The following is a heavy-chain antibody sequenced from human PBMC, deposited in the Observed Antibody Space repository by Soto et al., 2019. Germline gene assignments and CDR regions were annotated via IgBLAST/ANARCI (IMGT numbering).Heavy chain of an antibody. J-gene: IGHJ4*02. Sequence: QVQMVQSASEVKEPGASVKVSCKTSGYSFTTHGISWVRQAPGQGLEWMGWVSAYNGDTNYAPGLHGSVTMTPDTSASTAYMELRSLTSDDTAVYYCARDLLTTVTHRDFDYWGQGTLVTVSS. V-gene: IGHV1-18*01. D-gene: IGHD4-17*01. CDR2: VSAYNGDT. CDR3: ARDLLTTVTHRDFDY. CDR1: GYSFTTHG.